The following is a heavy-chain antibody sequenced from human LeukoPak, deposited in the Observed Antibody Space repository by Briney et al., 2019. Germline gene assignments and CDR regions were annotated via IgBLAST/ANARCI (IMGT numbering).Heavy chain of an antibody. J-gene: IGHJ3*02. Sequence: QPGGSLRLSCAASGFTFNTHWMHWVRQAPGKGLEWVSGISWNSGSIGYADSVKGRFTISRDNAKDSLYLQMNSLRAEDTALYYCAKDIFPFTFGGPKGGAFDIWGQGTMVTVSS. D-gene: IGHD3-16*01. CDR3: AKDIFPFTFGGPKGGAFDI. V-gene: IGHV3-9*01. CDR2: ISWNSGSI. CDR1: GFTFNTHW.